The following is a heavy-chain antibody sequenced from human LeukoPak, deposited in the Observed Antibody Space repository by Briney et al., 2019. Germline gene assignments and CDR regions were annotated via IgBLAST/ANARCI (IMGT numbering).Heavy chain of an antibody. CDR3: ARDRDLEAIYYYYYMDV. CDR2: ISSSGSTI. Sequence: GGSLRLSCAASGFTFSDYYMSWIRQAPGKGLEWVSYISSSGSTIYYADSVRGRFTISRDNAKNSLYLQMNRLRAEDTAVYYCARDRDLEAIYYYYYMDVWGKGTTVTVSS. V-gene: IGHV3-11*04. CDR1: GFTFSDYY. J-gene: IGHJ6*03. D-gene: IGHD2-2*01.